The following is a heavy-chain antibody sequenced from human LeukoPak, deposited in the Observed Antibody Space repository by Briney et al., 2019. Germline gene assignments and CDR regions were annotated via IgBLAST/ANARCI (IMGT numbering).Heavy chain of an antibody. CDR2: TMGDGSNT. CDR3: ARDRTASHDY. CDR1: GFTFSSYS. Sequence: PGGSLTLSCAASGFTFSSYSMHWLRQAQGKGLVWVSRTMGDGSNTVYADSVKGRFTVSRDNAKNTLYLQMNSLRAEDTAVYYCARDRTASHDYWGRGTLVTVSS. D-gene: IGHD2-8*02. J-gene: IGHJ4*02. V-gene: IGHV3-74*01.